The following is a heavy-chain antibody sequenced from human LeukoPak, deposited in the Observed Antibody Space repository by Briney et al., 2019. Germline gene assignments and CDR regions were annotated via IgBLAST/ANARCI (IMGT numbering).Heavy chain of an antibody. J-gene: IGHJ4*02. D-gene: IGHD4-17*01. Sequence: GGSLRLSCAASGFTVSSNYMSWVRQAPGQGLEWVSVIYSGCSTYYADSVKGRFTISRDISKNTVYLQMNSLRAEDTAVYYCARTYGDYVYILGYWGQGTLVTVSS. CDR1: GFTVSSNY. CDR2: IYSGCST. V-gene: IGHV3-53*01. CDR3: ARTYGDYVYILGY.